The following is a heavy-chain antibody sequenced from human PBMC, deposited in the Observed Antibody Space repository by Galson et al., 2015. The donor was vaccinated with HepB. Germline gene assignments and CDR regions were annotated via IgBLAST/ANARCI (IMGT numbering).Heavy chain of an antibody. V-gene: IGHV4-39*07. J-gene: IGHJ4*02. CDR1: GGSINTPNYY. CDR3: ASVKSGSLGTLD. CDR2: AYYSGNT. D-gene: IGHD6-25*01. Sequence: ETLSLTCTVSGGSINTPNYYWGWVRQPPGKGLEWIGSAYYSGNTYNNPSLKSRVTISVDSSKNQFSLKLISATAADTAVYYCASVKSGSLGTLDWGQGTLVTVSS.